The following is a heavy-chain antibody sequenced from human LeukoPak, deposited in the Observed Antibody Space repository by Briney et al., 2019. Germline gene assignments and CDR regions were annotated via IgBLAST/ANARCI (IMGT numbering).Heavy chain of an antibody. D-gene: IGHD3-3*01. CDR3: TRDSYDFWSGYYEPPNDY. CDR2: IRSKAYGGTT. Sequence: GGSLRLSCTASGFTFGDYAMSWFRQAPGKGLEWVGFIRSKAYGGTTEYAASVKGRFTISRDDSNSIAYLQMNSLKTEDTAVYYCTRDSYDFWSGYYEPPNDYWGQGTLVTVAS. CDR1: GFTFGDYA. J-gene: IGHJ4*02. V-gene: IGHV3-49*03.